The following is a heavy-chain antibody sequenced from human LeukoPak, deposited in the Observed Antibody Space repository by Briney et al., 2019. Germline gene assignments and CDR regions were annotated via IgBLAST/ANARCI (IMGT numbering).Heavy chain of an antibody. D-gene: IGHD2-2*01. CDR1: GYTFTSYS. V-gene: IGHV1-8*03. J-gene: IGHJ5*01. CDR2: MKPSSNKT. Sequence: GASVKVSCKASGYTFTSYSISWVRQATGQGLEWLGWMKPSSNKTGYAQKFQGRVTITWDTSISTAYMELNSLTSEDTAVYYCTRGSSTRWYWFDYWGQGTQVTVSS. CDR3: TRGSSTRWYWFDY.